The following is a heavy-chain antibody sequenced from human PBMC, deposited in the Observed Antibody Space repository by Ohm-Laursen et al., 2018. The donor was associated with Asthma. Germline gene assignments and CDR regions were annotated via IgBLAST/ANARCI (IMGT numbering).Heavy chain of an antibody. D-gene: IGHD2-21*01. CDR3: VRDVVDRFDH. CDR1: GYSVASYA. V-gene: IGHV1-18*04. Sequence: ASVKVSCKVSGYSVASYAFSWVRQAPGQRPEWMGWIYIANTNYAPKFRDRVTLTTDTSTNTLYMDLRSLRSDDTAVYYCVRDVVDRFDHWGQGSLVIVSS. J-gene: IGHJ4*02. CDR2: IYIANT.